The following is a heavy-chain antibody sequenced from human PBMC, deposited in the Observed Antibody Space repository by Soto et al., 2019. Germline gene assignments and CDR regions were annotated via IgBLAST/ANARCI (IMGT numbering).Heavy chain of an antibody. Sequence: SETLSLTCTVSGASISNSFYYWTWIRQPPGKGLEWIGSIHYSGSTYYNSSLNSRVTISVDTSKNQFSLKVNSVTAADTAVYYCARPKEVTGPLLQPWGKGPLVTVSS. CDR1: GASISNSFYY. J-gene: IGHJ5*02. CDR3: ARPKEVTGPLLQP. D-gene: IGHD2-21*02. V-gene: IGHV4-39*01. CDR2: IHYSGST.